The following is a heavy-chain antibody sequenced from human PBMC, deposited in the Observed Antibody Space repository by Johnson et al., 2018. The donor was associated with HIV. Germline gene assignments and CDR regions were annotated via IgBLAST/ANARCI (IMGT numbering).Heavy chain of an antibody. Sequence: QVQLVESGGGVVQPGRSLRLSCAASGFTFSSYGMHWVRQAPGKGLEWVAVISYDGNNKHYADSVRGRFTVSRDNSKKTLYLQMNSLGAEDTAVYYCAKVRGILRYWGADAFDIWGQGTMVTVSS. J-gene: IGHJ3*02. CDR3: AKVRGILRYWGADAFDI. CDR1: GFTFSSYG. CDR2: ISYDGNNK. V-gene: IGHV3-30*18. D-gene: IGHD3-9*01.